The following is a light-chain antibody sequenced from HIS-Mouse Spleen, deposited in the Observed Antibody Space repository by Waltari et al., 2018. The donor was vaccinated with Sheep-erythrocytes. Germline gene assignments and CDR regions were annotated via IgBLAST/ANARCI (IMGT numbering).Light chain of an antibody. V-gene: IGLV1-44*01. CDR1: SSNIGSNT. CDR2: SNN. CDR3: CSYAGSSTPWV. J-gene: IGLJ3*02. Sequence: PGQRVTISCSGSSSNIGSNTVNWYQQLPGTAPKLLIYSNNQRPSGVPDRFSGSKSGTSASLAISGLQSEDEADYYCCSYAGSSTPWVFGGGTKLTVL.